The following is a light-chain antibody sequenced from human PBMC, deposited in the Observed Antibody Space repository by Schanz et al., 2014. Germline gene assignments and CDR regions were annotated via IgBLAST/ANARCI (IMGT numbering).Light chain of an antibody. CDR2: EVS. CDR3: ASYTSTSIVV. CDR1: SSDVGGYNY. Sequence: QSALTQPPSASGSPGQSVTISCTGTSSDVGGYNYVSWYQQHPGKAPKLMISEVSKRPSGVPDRFSGSKSGNTASLTVSGLQAEDEADFYCASYTSTSIVVFGGGTKLTVL. J-gene: IGLJ2*01. V-gene: IGLV2-8*01.